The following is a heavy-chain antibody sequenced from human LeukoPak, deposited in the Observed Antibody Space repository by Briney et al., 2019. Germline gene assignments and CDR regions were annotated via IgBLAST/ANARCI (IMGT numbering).Heavy chain of an antibody. CDR2: ISGSGGST. D-gene: IGHD1-1*01. V-gene: IGHV3-23*01. Sequence: GGSLRLSCAASGFTFSSYAMSRVRQAPGRGLEWVSAISGSGGSTYYVDSVKGRFTISRHNSKNPLYLQMNSLRAEDTAVYYCAKDRNDYWGQGTLVTVSS. CDR3: AKDRNDY. CDR1: GFTFSSYA. J-gene: IGHJ4*02.